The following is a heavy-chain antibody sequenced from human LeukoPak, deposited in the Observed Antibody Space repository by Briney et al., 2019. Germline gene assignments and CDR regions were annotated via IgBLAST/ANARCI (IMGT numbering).Heavy chain of an antibody. CDR2: IIPIFGTA. J-gene: IGHJ4*02. CDR3: AIGYYDSSGYYYDFDY. Sequence: SVTVSCKASGGTFSSYAISWVRQAPGQGLEWMGGIIPIFGTANYAQKFQGRVTITTDESTSTAYMELSSLRSEDTAVYYCAIGYYDSSGYYYDFDYWGQGTLVTVSS. CDR1: GGTFSSYA. V-gene: IGHV1-69*05. D-gene: IGHD3-22*01.